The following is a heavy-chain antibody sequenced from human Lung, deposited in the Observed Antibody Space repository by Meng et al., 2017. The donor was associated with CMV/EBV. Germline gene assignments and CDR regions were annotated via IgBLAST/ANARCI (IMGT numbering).Heavy chain of an antibody. D-gene: IGHD1-26*01. Sequence: SETLSLICTVYGGSFNAYYYICFRQAPGKGLGWIGEINHSGSTKYNPFLKSRVTISVDKSKNQFSLRLTSVTAAGTAVFYCASESATYLGGRIYYHGMDVWGQGXTVTVSS. J-gene: IGHJ6*02. CDR3: ASESATYLGGRIYYHGMDV. V-gene: IGHV4-34*01. CDR1: GGSFNAYY. CDR2: INHSGST.